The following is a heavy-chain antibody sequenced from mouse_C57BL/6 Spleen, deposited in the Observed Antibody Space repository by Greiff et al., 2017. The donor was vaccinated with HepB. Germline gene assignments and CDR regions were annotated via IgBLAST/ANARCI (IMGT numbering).Heavy chain of an antibody. V-gene: IGHV1-4*01. CDR3: ARDYDYDGNWYFDV. CDR2: INPSSGYT. D-gene: IGHD2-4*01. Sequence: QVQLKESGAELARPGASVKMSCKASGYTFTSYTMHWVKQRPGQGLEWIGYINPSSGYTKYNQKFKDKATLTADKSSSTAYMQLSSLTSEDSAVYYCARDYDYDGNWYFDVWGTGTTVTVSS. CDR1: GYTFTSYT. J-gene: IGHJ1*03.